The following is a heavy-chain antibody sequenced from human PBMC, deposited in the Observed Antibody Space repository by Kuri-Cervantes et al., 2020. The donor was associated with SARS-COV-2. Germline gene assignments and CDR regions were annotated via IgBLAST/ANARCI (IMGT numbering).Heavy chain of an antibody. CDR3: ARASSIVVVPAAPFDY. CDR2: INPNSGGT. Sequence: ASVKVSCKASGYTFTGYYMHWVRQAPGQGLEWMGWINPNSGGTNYAQKFQARVTMTRDTSISTAYMELSRLRSDDTAVYYCARASSIVVVPAAPFDYWGQGTLSPSPQ. CDR1: GYTFTGYY. V-gene: IGHV1-2*02. D-gene: IGHD2-2*01. J-gene: IGHJ4*02.